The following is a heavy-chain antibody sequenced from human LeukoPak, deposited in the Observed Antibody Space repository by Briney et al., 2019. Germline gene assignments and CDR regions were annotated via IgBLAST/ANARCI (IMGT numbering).Heavy chain of an antibody. CDR1: GFTFRNYV. J-gene: IGHJ4*02. Sequence: GGSLGLSCAASGFTFRNYVIRWVRQAPGKGLEWVAVTSSDLNVKLYADSVKGRFTISRDNSRSTLYLQMNSLRPEDTAIYYCAREGYYGSGSPPSLYFDYWGQGTLVTVSS. CDR3: AREGYYGSGSPPSLYFDY. D-gene: IGHD3-10*01. V-gene: IGHV3-30-3*01. CDR2: TSSDLNVK.